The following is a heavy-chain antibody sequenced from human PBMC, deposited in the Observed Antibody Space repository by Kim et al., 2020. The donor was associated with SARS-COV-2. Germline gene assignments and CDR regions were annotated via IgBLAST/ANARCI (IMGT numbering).Heavy chain of an antibody. CDR2: TYYRSKWYN. D-gene: IGHD6-13*01. CDR1: GDSVSSNSAA. J-gene: IGHJ6*02. CDR3: ARDLSSWYWSYYYYGMDV. V-gene: IGHV6-1*01. Sequence: SQTLSLTCAISGDSVSSNSAAWNWIRQSPSRGLEWLGRTYYRSKWYNDYAVSVKSRITINPDTSKNQFSLQLNSVTPEDTAVYYCARDLSSWYWSYYYYGMDVWGQGTTVTVSS.